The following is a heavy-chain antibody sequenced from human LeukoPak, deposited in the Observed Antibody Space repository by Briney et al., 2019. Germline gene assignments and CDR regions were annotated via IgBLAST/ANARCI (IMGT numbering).Heavy chain of an antibody. CDR3: ARGAHKRDDYGGFFDY. CDR1: GVTIGDYS. V-gene: IGHV3-30*04. D-gene: IGHD4-23*01. J-gene: IGHJ4*02. Sequence: GGSLRLSCTASGVTIGDYSMNWVRQAPGKGLELVAVISYDGSKKDYADSEKGRFTISRDNSKNTLYLKMNSLRAEDTAIYYCARGAHKRDDYGGFFDYWGQGTLVTVSS. CDR2: ISYDGSKK.